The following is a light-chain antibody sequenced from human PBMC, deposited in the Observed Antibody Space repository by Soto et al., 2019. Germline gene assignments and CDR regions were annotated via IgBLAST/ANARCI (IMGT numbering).Light chain of an antibody. CDR3: CSHAGRDTYV. CDR1: SSDVGSGNV. CDR2: EDF. V-gene: IGLV2-23*01. J-gene: IGLJ1*01. Sequence: QSALTQPASVSGSPGQSITISCTGTSSDVGSGNVVSWYQHYPDKAPQLIIYEDFKRPSGVSSRFSGSKSGTTASLTISGLQAEDEAEYYCCSHAGRDTYVFGTGTKLTVL.